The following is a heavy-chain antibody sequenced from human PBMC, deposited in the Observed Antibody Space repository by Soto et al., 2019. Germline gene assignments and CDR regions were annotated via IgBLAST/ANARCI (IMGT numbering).Heavy chain of an antibody. Sequence: GGSLRLSCAASGFTFSSYWMSWVRQAPGKGLEWVANIKQDGSEKYYVDSVKGRFTISRDNAKNSLYLQMNSLRAEDTAVYYCARDFYIALAAQSTIHYSGPGLLVTLSS. CDR1: GFTFSSYW. J-gene: IGHJ4*02. D-gene: IGHD6-19*01. V-gene: IGHV3-7*03. CDR3: ARDFYIALAAQSTIHY. CDR2: IKQDGSEK.